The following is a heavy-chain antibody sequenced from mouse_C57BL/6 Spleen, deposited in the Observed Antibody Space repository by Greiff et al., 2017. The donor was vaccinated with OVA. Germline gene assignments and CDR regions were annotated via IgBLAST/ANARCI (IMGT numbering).Heavy chain of an antibody. Sequence: QVHVKQSGAELVKPGASVKLSCKASGYTFTEYTIHWVKQRSGQGLEWIGWFYPGSGSIKYNEKFKDKATLTADKSSSTVYMELSRLTSEDSAVYVCARHEDGVVATEYAMDYWGQGTSVTVSS. D-gene: IGHD1-1*01. V-gene: IGHV1-62-2*01. CDR1: GYTFTEYT. J-gene: IGHJ4*01. CDR2: FYPGSGSI. CDR3: ARHEDGVVATEYAMDY.